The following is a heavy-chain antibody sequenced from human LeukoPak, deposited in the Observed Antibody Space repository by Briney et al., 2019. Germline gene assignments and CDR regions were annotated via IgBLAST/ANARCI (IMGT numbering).Heavy chain of an antibody. D-gene: IGHD3-3*01. CDR3: ASPGSITIFGVASY. J-gene: IGHJ4*02. CDR1: GFTFSTYA. V-gene: IGHV3-23*01. CDR2: ISGSGDTT. Sequence: AGGSLRLSCAASGFTFSTYAMTWVRQAPGKGLEWVSAISGSGDTTYYAVSVKGRFSISRDNSKNTVYLQMNSLRAEDTAVYYCASPGSITIFGVASYWGQGTLVTVSS.